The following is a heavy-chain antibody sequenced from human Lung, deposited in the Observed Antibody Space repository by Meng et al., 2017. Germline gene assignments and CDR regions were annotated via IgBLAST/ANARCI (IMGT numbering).Heavy chain of an antibody. Sequence: HVQLPQWGVGLLKPSATLSLTCVVSGGSFSDYYCSWIRQPPGKGLEWLGEINHSGSTNYNPSLESRATISVDTSQNNLSLKLSSVTAADSAVYYCARGPTTMAHDFDYWGQGTLVTVSS. CDR1: GGSFSDYY. CDR2: INHSGST. D-gene: IGHD4-11*01. CDR3: ARGPTTMAHDFDY. V-gene: IGHV4-34*01. J-gene: IGHJ4*02.